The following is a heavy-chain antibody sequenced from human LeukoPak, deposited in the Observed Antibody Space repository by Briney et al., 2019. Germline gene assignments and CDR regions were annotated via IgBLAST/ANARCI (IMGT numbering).Heavy chain of an antibody. J-gene: IGHJ4*02. V-gene: IGHV1-2*02. Sequence: GASVKVSCKASGYTFTSYDINWVRQATGQGLEWMGWMNPNSGGTNYAQKFQGRVTMTRDTSISTAYMELSRLRSDDTAVYYCATPQNDYYDSSGYLLDYWGQGTLVTVSS. D-gene: IGHD3-22*01. CDR2: MNPNSGGT. CDR1: GYTFTSYD. CDR3: ATPQNDYYDSSGYLLDY.